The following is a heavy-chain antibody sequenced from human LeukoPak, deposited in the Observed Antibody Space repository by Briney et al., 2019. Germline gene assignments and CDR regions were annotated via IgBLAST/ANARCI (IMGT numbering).Heavy chain of an antibody. CDR3: ARGTSSGWYSY. D-gene: IGHD6-19*01. V-gene: IGHV1-18*04. CDR1: GYTFTGYY. J-gene: IGHJ4*02. CDR2: ISAYNGNT. Sequence: ASVKVSCKASGYTFTGYYMHWMRQAPGQGLEWMGWISAYNGNTNYAQKLQGRVSMTTDTSTSTDCMGLRSLRSDDTAVYYCARGTSSGWYSYWGQGTLVTVSS.